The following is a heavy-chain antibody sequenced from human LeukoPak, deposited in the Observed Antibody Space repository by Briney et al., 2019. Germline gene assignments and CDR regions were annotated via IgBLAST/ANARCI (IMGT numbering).Heavy chain of an antibody. CDR1: GGSISSGGYY. CDR3: ASNYYDSSGYYILPSD. D-gene: IGHD3-22*01. Sequence: SETLSLTCAVSGGSISSGGYYWSWIRQHPGEGLEWIGYIYYSGSTYYNPSLKSRVTISVDTSKNQFSLKLSSVTAADTAVYYCASNYYDSSGYYILPSDWGQGTLVTVSS. J-gene: IGHJ4*02. V-gene: IGHV4-31*11. CDR2: IYYSGST.